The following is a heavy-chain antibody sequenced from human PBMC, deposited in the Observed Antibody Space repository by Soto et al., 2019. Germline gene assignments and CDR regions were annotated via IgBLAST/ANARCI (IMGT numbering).Heavy chain of an antibody. V-gene: IGHV6-1*01. Sequence: SPTLSLTCAISGDRVSSTSAAWNWIRQSPSRGLEWLGRTYYRSKWYNDYAVSVKSRITINPDTSKNQFSLQLNSVTPEDTAVYYCALTSSHYYYYMDVWGKGTTVTVSS. CDR1: GDRVSSTSAA. CDR3: ALTSSHYYYYMDV. D-gene: IGHD6-6*01. J-gene: IGHJ6*03. CDR2: TYYRSKWYN.